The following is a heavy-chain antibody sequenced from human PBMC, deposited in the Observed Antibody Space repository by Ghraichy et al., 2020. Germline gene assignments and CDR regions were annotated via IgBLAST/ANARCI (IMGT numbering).Heavy chain of an antibody. D-gene: IGHD5-12*01. Sequence: SETLSLTCTVSGGSISSYYWSWIRQPPGKGLEWIGYIYYSGSTNYNPSLKSRVTISVDTSKNQFSLKLSSVTAEEPAVYYCASSGYSGSVTFDYWGQGTLVTVSS. J-gene: IGHJ4*02. CDR3: ASSGYSGSVTFDY. CDR2: IYYSGST. CDR1: GGSISSYY. V-gene: IGHV4-59*01.